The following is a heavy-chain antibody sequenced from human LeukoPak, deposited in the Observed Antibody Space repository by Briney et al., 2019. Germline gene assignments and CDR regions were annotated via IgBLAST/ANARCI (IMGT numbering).Heavy chain of an antibody. V-gene: IGHV4-34*01. CDR1: GGSFSGYY. J-gene: IGHJ4*02. Sequence: PSETLSLTCAVYGGSFSGYYWSWIRQPPGKGLEWIGEINHSGSTNYNPSLKSRVTISADTSKNQFSLKLSSVTAADTAVYYCARRRGQRSGGSCYNYWGQGTLVTVSS. D-gene: IGHD2-15*01. CDR3: ARRRGQRSGGSCYNY. CDR2: INHSGST.